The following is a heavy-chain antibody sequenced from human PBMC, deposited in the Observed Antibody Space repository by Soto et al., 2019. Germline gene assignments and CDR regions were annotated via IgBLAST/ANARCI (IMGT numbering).Heavy chain of an antibody. D-gene: IGHD3-3*01. CDR1: GGSISNYY. Sequence: SETLSLTCTVSGGSISNYYCNWIRQPAGKGLEWIGRIDTSGSTNYNPSLKSRVTMSVDTSKQEFPLKLSSVTAADTALYYCARGGQDFWSGPFDYWGRGALVTVSS. V-gene: IGHV4-4*07. J-gene: IGHJ4*02. CDR2: IDTSGST. CDR3: ARGGQDFWSGPFDY.